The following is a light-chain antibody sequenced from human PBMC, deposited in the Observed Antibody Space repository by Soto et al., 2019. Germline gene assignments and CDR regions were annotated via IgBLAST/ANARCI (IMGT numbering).Light chain of an antibody. CDR1: SSDVGGYNY. V-gene: IGLV2-14*01. CDR2: EVN. CDR3: SSFTGSSTQV. J-gene: IGLJ3*02. Sequence: QSALTQPASVSGSPGQSITISCTGTSSDVGGYNYVSWYQQHPGKAPKLMIFEVNNRPSGVSDRFSGSKSGNTASLTISGRQAEDEADYYCSSFTGSSTQVLGGGTKLTVL.